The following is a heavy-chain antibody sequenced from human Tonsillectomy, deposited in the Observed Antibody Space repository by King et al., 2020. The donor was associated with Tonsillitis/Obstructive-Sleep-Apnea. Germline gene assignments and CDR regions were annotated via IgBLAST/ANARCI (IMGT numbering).Heavy chain of an antibody. J-gene: IGHJ3*02. Sequence: QLVQSGAEVKKPGASVKVSCKASGYTFTSFGINWVRQAPGQGLEWMGWISTYNGNINFAQKLQGRVTITSDTSTSTAYMELWSLRSDDTAVYYCAREPYLTAFDIWGQGTMVTVSS. V-gene: IGHV1-18*01. CDR1: GYTFTSFG. CDR2: ISTYNGNI. D-gene: IGHD2-21*01. CDR3: AREPYLTAFDI.